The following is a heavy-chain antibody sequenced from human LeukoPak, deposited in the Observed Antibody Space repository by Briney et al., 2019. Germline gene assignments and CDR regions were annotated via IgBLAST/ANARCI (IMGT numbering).Heavy chain of an antibody. V-gene: IGHV3-11*04. CDR3: ARVRGSYASDM. J-gene: IGHJ3*02. D-gene: IGHD3-10*01. Sequence: GGSLRLSCAASGFTFSDYYMTWIRQAPGKGLEWISYISSSGSMIYYGDSVKGRFTISRDNAKNSLYLQMNSLRAEDMAVYYCARVRGSYASDMWGQGAMVTVSS. CDR2: ISSSGSMI. CDR1: GFTFSDYY.